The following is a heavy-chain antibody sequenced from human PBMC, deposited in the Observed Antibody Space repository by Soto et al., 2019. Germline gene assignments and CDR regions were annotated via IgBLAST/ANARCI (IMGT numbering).Heavy chain of an antibody. CDR3: ARGSRFVVVVAAAAYFDY. CDR2: ISAYNGNT. V-gene: IGHV1-18*01. J-gene: IGHJ4*02. Sequence: ASVKVSCKASGYTFTSYGISWVRQAPGQGLEWMGWISAYNGNTNYAQKLQGRVTMTTDTSTSTAYMELRSLRSDDTAVYYCARGSRFVVVVAAAAYFDYWGQGTLVTVSS. CDR1: GYTFTSYG. D-gene: IGHD2-15*01.